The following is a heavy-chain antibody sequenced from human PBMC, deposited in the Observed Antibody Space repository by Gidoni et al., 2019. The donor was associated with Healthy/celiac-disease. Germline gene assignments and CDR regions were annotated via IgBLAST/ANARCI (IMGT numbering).Heavy chain of an antibody. Sequence: QVQLVESGGGVVKPGRSLSLSCAASGFTFSSSGMHWVRQAPGKGLEWVAVISYDGSNKYYADSVKGRFTISRDNSKNTLYLQMNSLRAEDTAVYYCAKESAVAGLDYWGQGTLVTVSS. CDR3: AKESAVAGLDY. V-gene: IGHV3-30*18. J-gene: IGHJ4*02. CDR1: GFTFSSSG. CDR2: ISYDGSNK. D-gene: IGHD6-19*01.